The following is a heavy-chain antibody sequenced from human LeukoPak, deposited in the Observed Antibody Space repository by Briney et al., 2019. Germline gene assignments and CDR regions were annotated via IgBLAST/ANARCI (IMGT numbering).Heavy chain of an antibody. CDR2: ISHSGGTT. CDR3: AELGITMIGGV. CDR1: GFTFSSYA. D-gene: IGHD3-10*02. J-gene: IGHJ6*04. Sequence: GGSLRLSCAASGFTFSSYAMSWVRQAPGKGPEWVSAISHSGGTTYYADSVKGRFTITRDNSKNTLYLQMNSLRAEDTAVYYCAELGITMIGGVWGKGTTVTISS. V-gene: IGHV3-23*01.